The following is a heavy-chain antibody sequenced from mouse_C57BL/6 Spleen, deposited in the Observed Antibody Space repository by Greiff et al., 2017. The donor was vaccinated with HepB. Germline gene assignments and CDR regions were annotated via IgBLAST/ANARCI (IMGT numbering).Heavy chain of an antibody. CDR1: GFTFSSYA. D-gene: IGHD1-1*01. Sequence: EVQLVESGEGLVKPGGSLKLSCAASGFTFSSYAMSWVRQTPEKRLEWVAYISSGGDYIYYADTVKGRFTISRDNARNTLYLQMSSLKSEDTAMYYCTRDPYYGSSYKYFDVWGTGTTVTVSS. CDR2: ISSGGDYI. V-gene: IGHV5-9-1*02. J-gene: IGHJ1*03. CDR3: TRDPYYGSSYKYFDV.